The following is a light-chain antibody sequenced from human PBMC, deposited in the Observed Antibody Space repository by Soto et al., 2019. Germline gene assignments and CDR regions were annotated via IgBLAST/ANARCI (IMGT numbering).Light chain of an antibody. Sequence: QLVLTQSPSASASLGASVKLNCTLSSGHSSDAIAWHQQQPGRGPRYLLKLNPDGSHNKGDGISDRFSSSSSGAERYLTISSLRSEDEADYYCQTLGRGFVLFGGGTKLTVL. V-gene: IGLV4-69*01. CDR2: LNPDGSH. CDR3: QTLGRGFVL. J-gene: IGLJ3*02. CDR1: SGHSSDA.